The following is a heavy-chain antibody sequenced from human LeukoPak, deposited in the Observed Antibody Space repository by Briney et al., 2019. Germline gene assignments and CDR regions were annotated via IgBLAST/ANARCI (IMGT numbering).Heavy chain of an antibody. CDR2: IYYSGST. V-gene: IGHV4-61*08. CDR1: GGSISSGGYY. D-gene: IGHD3-22*01. Sequence: PSETLSLTCTVSGGSISSGGYYWSWIRQPPGKGLEWIGYIYYSGSTNYNPSLKSRVTISVDTSKNQFSLKLSSVTAADTAVYYCARGKDSSGYSYYFDYWGQGTLVTVSS. CDR3: ARGKDSSGYSYYFDY. J-gene: IGHJ4*02.